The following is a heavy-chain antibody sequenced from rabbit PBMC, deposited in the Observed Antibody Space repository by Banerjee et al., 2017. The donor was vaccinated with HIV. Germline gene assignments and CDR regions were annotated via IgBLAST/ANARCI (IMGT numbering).Heavy chain of an antibody. CDR2: IDAGSSGFT. D-gene: IGHD6-1*01. V-gene: IGHV1S7*01. J-gene: IGHJ4*01. CDR1: GFTLSSYY. CDR3: VREAGYGGYGDGNL. Sequence: HLKESGGGLVQPGGSLKLSCTASGFTLSSYYMNWVRQAPGKGLEWIACIDAGSSGFTYHASRAKGRFTISSRNAQNTLYLQLSSLTAADTATYFCVREAGYGGYGDGNLWGPETLVTVS.